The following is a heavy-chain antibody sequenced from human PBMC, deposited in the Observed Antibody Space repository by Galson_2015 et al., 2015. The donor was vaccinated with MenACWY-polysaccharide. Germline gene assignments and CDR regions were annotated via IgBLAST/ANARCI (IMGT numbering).Heavy chain of an antibody. CDR3: AKDSTDFWSVAGRFDH. J-gene: IGHJ5*02. D-gene: IGHD3-3*01. CDR2: IRSSGTNT. CDR1: GFTFTSYA. Sequence: SLRLSCAASGFTFTSYAMSWVRQAPGKGLEWVSAIRSSGTNTYYADSVKGRFTISRDNSKNTLYLQMNSLRAEDMAVYYCAKDSTDFWSVAGRFDHWGQGTLVTVSS. V-gene: IGHV3-23*01.